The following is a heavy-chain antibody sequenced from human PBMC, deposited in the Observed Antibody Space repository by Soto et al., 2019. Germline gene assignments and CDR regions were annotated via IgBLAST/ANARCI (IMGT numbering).Heavy chain of an antibody. CDR2: IIPIFGTA. CDR3: ARSSPGIAAAGSYYYGMDV. J-gene: IGHJ6*02. V-gene: IGHV1-69*06. D-gene: IGHD6-13*01. CDR1: GGTFSSYA. Sequence: QVQLVQSGAEVKKPGSSVKVSCKASGGTFSSYAISWVRQAPGPGLEWMGGIIPIFGTANYAQKFQGRVTITADKSTSTAYMELSSLRSEDTAVYYCARSSPGIAAAGSYYYGMDVWGQGTTVTVSS.